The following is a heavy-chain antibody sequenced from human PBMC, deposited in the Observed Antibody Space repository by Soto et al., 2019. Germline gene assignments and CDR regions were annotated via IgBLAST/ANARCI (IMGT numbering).Heavy chain of an antibody. J-gene: IGHJ4*02. V-gene: IGHV1-69*01. Sequence: QVQLVQSGAEVKKPGSSVKVSCKASGGTFSSYAISWVRQAPGQGLEWMGGIIPIFGTANYAQKFQGRVTVTADESTSTAYMELRRLRAEDTAVYYCARDLSDSSSWFRGYNFDSLVQGPLVTVSS. CDR1: GGTFSSYA. CDR2: IIPIFGTA. CDR3: ARDLSDSSSWFRGYNFDS. D-gene: IGHD6-13*01.